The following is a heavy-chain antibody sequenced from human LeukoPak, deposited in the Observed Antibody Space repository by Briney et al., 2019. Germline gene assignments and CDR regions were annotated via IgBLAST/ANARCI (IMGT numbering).Heavy chain of an antibody. CDR3: AREPIAVAGQNAFDI. Sequence: ASVRVSCKASGYTFTGYYMHWVRQAPGQGLEWMGWINPNSGGTNYAQKFQGRVTMTRDTSISTAHMELSRLRSDDTAVYYCAREPIAVAGQNAFDIWGQGTMVTVSS. CDR1: GYTFTGYY. V-gene: IGHV1-2*02. D-gene: IGHD6-19*01. CDR2: INPNSGGT. J-gene: IGHJ3*02.